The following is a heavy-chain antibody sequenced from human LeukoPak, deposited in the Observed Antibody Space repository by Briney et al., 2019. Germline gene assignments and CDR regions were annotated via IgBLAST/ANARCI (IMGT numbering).Heavy chain of an antibody. V-gene: IGHV1-69*04. CDR3: ARQRITIFGVVIHPVDY. D-gene: IGHD3-3*01. Sequence: ASVKVPCKASGGTFSSYAISWVRQAPGQGLEWMGRIIPILGMANYAQKFQGRVTITADKSTSTAYMELSSLRSEDTAVYYCARQRITIFGVVIHPVDYWGQGTLVTVSS. J-gene: IGHJ4*02. CDR2: IIPILGMA. CDR1: GGTFSSYA.